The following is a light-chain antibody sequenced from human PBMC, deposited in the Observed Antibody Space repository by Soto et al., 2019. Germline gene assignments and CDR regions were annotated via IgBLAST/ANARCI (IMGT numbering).Light chain of an antibody. Sequence: QSALTQPASVSGSPGQSITISCTGTSNDIGANNYGSWYQHHPGKAPKILIYEAANRPSGVSHRFSGSKSGNTASLTISGLQAEDEADYFCTSYTSTTTLVFGGGTKLTVL. CDR3: TSYTSTTTLV. J-gene: IGLJ2*01. CDR2: EAA. CDR1: SNDIGANNY. V-gene: IGLV2-14*01.